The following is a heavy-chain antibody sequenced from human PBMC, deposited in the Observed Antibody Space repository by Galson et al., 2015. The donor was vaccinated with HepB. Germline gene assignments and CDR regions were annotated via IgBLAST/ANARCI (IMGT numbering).Heavy chain of an antibody. D-gene: IGHD3-10*01. CDR3: ARDLVRGEPDYFDY. CDR1: GFTDNSSA. CDR2: ISYESRVT. J-gene: IGHJ4*02. V-gene: IGHV3-30*04. Sequence: PLGLSCAASGFTDNSSAMHWVPQAQGKGLGWVTVISYESRVTYYTESVEGRFTISGEDTQNLLYQQMNSLRGEDTAVYYCARDLVRGEPDYFDYWGQGTLVSVSS.